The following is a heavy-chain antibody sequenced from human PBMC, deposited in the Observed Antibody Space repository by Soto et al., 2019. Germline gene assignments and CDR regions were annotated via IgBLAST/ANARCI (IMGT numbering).Heavy chain of an antibody. CDR3: AREENWNDEMNNWFDP. V-gene: IGHV1-46*02. CDR2: INPSGGST. Sequence: SVKLSWQASRYAFNSYAMHWARQTPVQGLEWMGIINPSGGSTSYAQKFQGRVTMTRDTSTSTVYMELSSLRSEDTAVYYCAREENWNDEMNNWFDPWGQGTLVTVSS. CDR1: RYAFNSYA. D-gene: IGHD1-1*01. J-gene: IGHJ5*02.